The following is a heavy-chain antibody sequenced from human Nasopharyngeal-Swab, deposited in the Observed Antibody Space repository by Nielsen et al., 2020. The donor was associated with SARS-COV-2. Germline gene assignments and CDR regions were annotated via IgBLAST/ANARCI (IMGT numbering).Heavy chain of an antibody. CDR1: GFTFSNAR. D-gene: IGHD4-11*01. V-gene: IGHV3-15*01. CDR3: TTEWGLQGGFWFDP. J-gene: IGHJ5*02. Sequence: GRSLRLSCADSGFTFSNARMSWVRQAPGKGLEWVGRIKSKTDGGTTDYAAPVKGRFTISRDDSKNTLYLQMNSLKTEDTAVYYCTTEWGLQGGFWFDPWGQGTLVTVSS. CDR2: IKSKTDGGTT.